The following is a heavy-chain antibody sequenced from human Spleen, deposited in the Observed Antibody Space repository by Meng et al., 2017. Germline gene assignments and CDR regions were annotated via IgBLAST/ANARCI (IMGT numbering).Heavy chain of an antibody. CDR1: GFIFSSYE. CDR3: ARDRGSYYGGYFQH. D-gene: IGHD1-26*01. J-gene: IGHJ1*01. CDR2: ISSSGRTI. Sequence: GESLKISCAGSGFIFSSYEMNWVRQAPGKGLEWVSYISSSGRTIYYADSVKGRFTISRDNAKSSLFLQMNSLRAEDTAVYYCARDRGSYYGGYFQHWGQGTLVTVSS. V-gene: IGHV3-48*03.